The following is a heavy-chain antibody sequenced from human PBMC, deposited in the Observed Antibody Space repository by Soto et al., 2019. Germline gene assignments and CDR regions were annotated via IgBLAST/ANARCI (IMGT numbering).Heavy chain of an antibody. CDR2: INTGNGNT. CDR3: ARNITVPTPDY. V-gene: IGHV1-3*04. J-gene: IGHJ4*02. D-gene: IGHD1-7*01. Sequence: ASVKVSCKASGYTFTNYAMHWVRQAPGQRLEWMGWINTGNGNTKYSQKFQGRVTITRDTSASTAYMELSSLRSEETDVYYCARNITVPTPDYWGQGTLVTVSS. CDR1: GYTFTNYA.